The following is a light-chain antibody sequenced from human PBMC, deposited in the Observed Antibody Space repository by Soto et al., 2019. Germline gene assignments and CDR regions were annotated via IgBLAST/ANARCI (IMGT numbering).Light chain of an antibody. Sequence: EIVLTQSPATLSLSPGERATLSCRASESVSIYVAWYQQRPGQAPRLLIYDAATRATGIPARFSGSGSGTDFTLTISRLEPEDFAVYYCQQYGGSPRTFGQGTKVDIK. CDR1: ESVSIY. CDR3: QQYGGSPRT. J-gene: IGKJ1*01. CDR2: DAA. V-gene: IGKV3-11*01.